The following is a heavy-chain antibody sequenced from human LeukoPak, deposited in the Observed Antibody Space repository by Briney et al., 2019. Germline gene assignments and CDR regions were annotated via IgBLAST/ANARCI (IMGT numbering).Heavy chain of an antibody. CDR1: GYSFTYYW. J-gene: IGHJ4*02. Sequence: GESLKISCKGSGYSFTYYWIGWVRQMPGKGLEWMGIIYPGDSDTKYSPSFQGQVIISVEKSINTAYLQWSSLKASDTATYHCVLGRNFDWWTFDNWGQGTLVTVSS. CDR2: IYPGDSDT. D-gene: IGHD3-9*01. V-gene: IGHV5-51*01. CDR3: VLGRNFDWWTFDN.